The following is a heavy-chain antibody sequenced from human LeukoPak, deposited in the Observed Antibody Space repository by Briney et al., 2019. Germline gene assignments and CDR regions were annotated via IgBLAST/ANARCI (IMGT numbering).Heavy chain of an antibody. CDR3: ARWSRGTAIDY. CDR1: GYIFTNND. V-gene: IGHV1-8*03. CDR2: MNPNSGDT. D-gene: IGHD5-18*01. Sequence: ASVKVSCKTSGYIFTNNDINWVRQATGQGLEWMGWMNPNSGDTGYAQKFQGRVIITRDTSISTAYLELSSLTSEDTAVYFCARWSRGTAIDYWGQGTLVTVSS. J-gene: IGHJ4*02.